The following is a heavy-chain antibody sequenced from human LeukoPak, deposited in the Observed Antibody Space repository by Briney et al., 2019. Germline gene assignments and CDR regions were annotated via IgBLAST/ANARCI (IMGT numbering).Heavy chain of an antibody. Sequence: GGTLRLSCAASGFTFSSYGMSWVRQAPGKGLEWVSAISGSGVRKYYADSVKGRFTISRENSKTTLCLKMSRAIDEDTAVYYCARGRIRDSSGWYYFDYWGQGTLVTVSS. CDR1: GFTFSSYG. V-gene: IGHV3-23*01. D-gene: IGHD6-19*01. CDR3: ARGRIRDSSGWYYFDY. J-gene: IGHJ4*02. CDR2: ISGSGVRK.